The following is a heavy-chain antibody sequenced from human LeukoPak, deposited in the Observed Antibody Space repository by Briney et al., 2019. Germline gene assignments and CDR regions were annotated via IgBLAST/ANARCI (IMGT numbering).Heavy chain of an antibody. CDR2: ISAGGNT. J-gene: IGHJ4*02. V-gene: IGHV3-23*01. CDR3: AKVRSIIDY. CDR1: GFTFSSYA. Sequence: PGGSLRLSCAASGFTFSSYAMSWVRQAPGKGLEWVSAISAGGNTYYADSVKGRFTISRDNSKNTLYLQMNSLRAEDTALYYCAKVRSIIDYWGQGTMVTDSS. D-gene: IGHD2/OR15-2a*01.